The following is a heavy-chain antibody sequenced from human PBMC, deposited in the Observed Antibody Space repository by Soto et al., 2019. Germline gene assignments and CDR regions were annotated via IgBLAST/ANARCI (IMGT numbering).Heavy chain of an antibody. D-gene: IGHD6-19*01. CDR3: AHSPGGILVAGRPFHV. J-gene: IGHJ3*01. CDR1: GFSLTTSGVA. CDR2: IYWDDDK. V-gene: IGHV2-5*02. Sequence: SGPTLVNPTQTLTLTCTFSGFSLTTSGVAVGWIRQPPGKALEWLALIYWDDDKRYSPSLKSRLSITKDTSKKQVVLTMTNLDPVDTATYFCAHSPGGILVAGRPFHVWGQGTLVTVSS.